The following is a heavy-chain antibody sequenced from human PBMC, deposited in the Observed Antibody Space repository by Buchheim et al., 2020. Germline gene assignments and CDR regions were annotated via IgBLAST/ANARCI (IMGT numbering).Heavy chain of an antibody. Sequence: VQLQESGPGLVKPSQTLSLTCTVSGGSISSGGYYWNWIRHHPGKGLEWIGYIYNGVTTHYNPSLRSRLIISVDKSENQFSLKLSPVTAADTAVYYCARAGYYDSRGYLGDFDYWGQGTL. CDR1: GGSISSGGYY. D-gene: IGHD3-22*01. CDR3: ARAGYYDSRGYLGDFDY. V-gene: IGHV4-31*03. J-gene: IGHJ4*02. CDR2: IYNGVTT.